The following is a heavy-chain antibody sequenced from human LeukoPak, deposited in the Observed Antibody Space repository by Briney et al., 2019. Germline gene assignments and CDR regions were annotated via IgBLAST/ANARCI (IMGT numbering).Heavy chain of an antibody. J-gene: IGHJ4*02. CDR3: AREDSSGYYYVGY. CDR2: ISSSSSYI. V-gene: IGHV3-21*01. CDR1: GFTFSSYS. Sequence: GGSLSLSCAASGFTFSSYSMNWVRQAPGKGLEWVSSISSSSSYIYYADSVKGRFTISRDNAKNSLYLQMNSLRAEDTAVYYCAREDSSGYYYVGYWGQGTLVTVSS. D-gene: IGHD3-22*01.